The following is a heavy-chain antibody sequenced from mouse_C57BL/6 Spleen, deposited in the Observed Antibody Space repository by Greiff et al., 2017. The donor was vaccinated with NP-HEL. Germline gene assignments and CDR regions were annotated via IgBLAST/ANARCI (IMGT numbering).Heavy chain of an antibody. V-gene: IGHV1-50*01. J-gene: IGHJ3*01. Sequence: QVQLQQPGAELVKPGASVKLSCKASGYTFTSYWMQWVKQRPGQGLEWIGEIDPSDSYTNYNQKFKGKATLTVDTSSSTAYRQLSSLTSEDSAVYYCAHGHGNYVAWFAYWGQGTLVTVSA. CDR3: AHGHGNYVAWFAY. CDR1: GYTFTSYW. D-gene: IGHD2-1*01. CDR2: IDPSDSYT.